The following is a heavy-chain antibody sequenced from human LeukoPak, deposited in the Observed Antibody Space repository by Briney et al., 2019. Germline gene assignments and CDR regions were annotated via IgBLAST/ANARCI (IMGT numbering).Heavy chain of an antibody. D-gene: IGHD6-13*01. J-gene: IGHJ5*02. CDR3: AREWAIAAAGKGFDP. V-gene: IGHV1-18*01. CDR1: GGTFSSYA. Sequence: GSSVKVSCKASGGTFSSYAISWVRQAPGQGLEWMGWISAYNGNTNYAQKLQGRVTMTTDTSTSTAYMELRSLRSDDTAVYYCAREWAIAAAGKGFDPWGQGTLVTVSS. CDR2: ISAYNGNT.